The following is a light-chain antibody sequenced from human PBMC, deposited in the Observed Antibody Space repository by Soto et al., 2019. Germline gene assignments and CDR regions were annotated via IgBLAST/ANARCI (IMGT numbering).Light chain of an antibody. CDR3: QHSSA. CDR2: SAS. V-gene: IGKV1-39*01. CDR1: QSIGTS. J-gene: IGKJ2*01. Sequence: DFQMTQSPSSMSASVGDRVTITCRASQSIGTSLNWYQQNTGKAPKLLIYSASTLQNGVPSRFSGSGSGTDFTLAISSLQPEDFATYYCQHSSAFGQGTKVEIK.